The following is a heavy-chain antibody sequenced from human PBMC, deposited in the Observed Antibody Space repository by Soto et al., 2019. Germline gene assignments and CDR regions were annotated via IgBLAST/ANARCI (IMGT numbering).Heavy chain of an antibody. CDR1: GGTTSSYT. D-gene: IGHD1-1*01. Sequence: QVQLVQRGAEVEKPGSSVKVSCKASGGTTSSYTISWVRQSPGQGLEWMGNIVPMINKVDYAQKFQGRVTITADKSTRTVYMVLSSLKSEDTAIYFCALRTGNWNPLADWGQGTLVTVSS. CDR3: ALRTGNWNPLAD. J-gene: IGHJ4*02. V-gene: IGHV1-69*02. CDR2: IVPMINKV.